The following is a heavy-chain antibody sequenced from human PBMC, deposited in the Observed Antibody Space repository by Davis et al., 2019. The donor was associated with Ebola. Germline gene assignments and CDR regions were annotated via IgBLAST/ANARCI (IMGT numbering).Heavy chain of an antibody. J-gene: IGHJ4*02. Sequence: PGGSLRLSCTASGFTFGDDAVSWFRQAPGKGLGWVSFIRSQAYGGTAEYAASVKGRFTISRDDSKSIAYLQMNSLKTEDTAVYYCSREAMTAIDYWGQGTLVTVSS. CDR2: IRSQAYGGTA. CDR1: GFTFGDDA. V-gene: IGHV3-49*03. D-gene: IGHD2-2*01. CDR3: SREAMTAIDY.